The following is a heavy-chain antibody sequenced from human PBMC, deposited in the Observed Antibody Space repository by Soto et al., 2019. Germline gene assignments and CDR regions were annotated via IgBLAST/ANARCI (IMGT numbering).Heavy chain of an antibody. CDR2: IIPISDTT. CDR1: GGTFSSYA. D-gene: IGHD2-2*01. J-gene: IGHJ6*02. V-gene: IGHV1-69*01. Sequence: QVQLVQSGAEVKKPGASVKVSCKASGGTFSSYAISWVRQAPGPGLEWMGGIIPISDTTNYAQKFQGRVTITADESTSTAYMELSSLRSEDTAVYYCARAQGSSTSLEIYDYYYYGMDVWGQGTTVTVSS. CDR3: ARAQGSSTSLEIYDYYYYGMDV.